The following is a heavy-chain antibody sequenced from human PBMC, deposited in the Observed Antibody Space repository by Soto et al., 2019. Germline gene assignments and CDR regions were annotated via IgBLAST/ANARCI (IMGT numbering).Heavy chain of an antibody. J-gene: IGHJ5*02. CDR3: GRDPGGGNWSPP. CDR2: INPYNGNT. V-gene: IGHV1-18*01. Sequence: ASVKVSCKASGYTFTSYGISWVRQAPGQVLEWMGWINPYNGNTNYAQKLQGRVTMPTDTSTSTAYMEGRSLRSDDTAVYYCGRDPGGGNWSPPGGQETLVTFP. CDR1: GYTFTSYG. D-gene: IGHD3-16*01.